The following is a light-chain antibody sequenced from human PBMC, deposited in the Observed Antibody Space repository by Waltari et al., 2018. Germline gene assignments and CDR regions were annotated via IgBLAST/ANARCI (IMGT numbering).Light chain of an antibody. J-gene: IGKJ1*01. CDR1: QSVGRS. CDR3: QHYVRLPVT. CDR2: GAS. Sequence: EIVLTQSPGTLSLSPGARATPSCWASQSVGRSLAWYQQKRGQAPRLLLYGASTRATGRPDRFSGSGSGTDFSLTISRLGREDFSVDYCQHYVRLPVTFGQGTKVEI. V-gene: IGKV3-20*01.